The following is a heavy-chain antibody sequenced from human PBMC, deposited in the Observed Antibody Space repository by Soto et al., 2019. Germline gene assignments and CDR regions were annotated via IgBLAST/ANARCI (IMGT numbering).Heavy chain of an antibody. CDR1: GGSISSGGYS. D-gene: IGHD3-3*02. CDR3: ARVPSNNWFDP. Sequence: PSETLSLTCAVSGGSISSGGYSWSWIRQPPGKGLEWIGYIYHSGSTYYNPSLKSRVTISVDRSKNQFSLKLSSVTAADTAVYYCARVPSNNWFDPWGQGTLVTGSS. CDR2: IYHSGST. V-gene: IGHV4-30-2*01. J-gene: IGHJ5*02.